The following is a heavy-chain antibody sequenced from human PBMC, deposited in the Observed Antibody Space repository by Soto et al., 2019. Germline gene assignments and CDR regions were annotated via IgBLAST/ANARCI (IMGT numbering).Heavy chain of an antibody. Sequence: SETLSLTCTVSGGSISSGGYYWSWIRQHPGKGLEWIGYIYYSGSTYYNPSLKSRVTISVDTSKNQFSLKLSSVTAADTAVYYCARGIAAAGFNWFDPWGQGTLVTVPQ. CDR3: ARGIAAAGFNWFDP. D-gene: IGHD6-13*01. CDR1: GGSISSGGYY. V-gene: IGHV4-31*03. J-gene: IGHJ5*02. CDR2: IYYSGST.